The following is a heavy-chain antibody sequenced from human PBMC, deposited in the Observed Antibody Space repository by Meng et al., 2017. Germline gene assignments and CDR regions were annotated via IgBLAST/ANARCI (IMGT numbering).Heavy chain of an antibody. V-gene: IGHV1-3*01. Sequence: QGRLGRSGAEVKKPGAPVKVSCKASGYTFTSYAMHWVRQAPGQRLEWMGWINAGNGNTKYSQKFQGRVTITRDTSASTAYMELSSLRSEDTAVYYCARVLPATIFGVVIDSWFDPWGQGTLVTVSS. CDR1: GYTFTSYA. CDR3: ARVLPATIFGVVIDSWFDP. CDR2: INAGNGNT. J-gene: IGHJ5*02. D-gene: IGHD3-3*01.